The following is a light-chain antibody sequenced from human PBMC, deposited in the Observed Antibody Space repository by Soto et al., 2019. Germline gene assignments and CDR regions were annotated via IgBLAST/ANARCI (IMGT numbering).Light chain of an antibody. CDR2: AAS. J-gene: IGKJ1*01. CDR1: QCISNS. CDR3: QNYKSATRT. V-gene: IGKV1-27*01. Sequence: DIQMTQSPSSLSASIGDRVTISCRASQCISNSLAWYQQKAGEVTKLLIYAASTSHSGVPSRFRGSGSRTDFTLTISSLQPEDVATYYCQNYKSATRTFGQGTKVEIK.